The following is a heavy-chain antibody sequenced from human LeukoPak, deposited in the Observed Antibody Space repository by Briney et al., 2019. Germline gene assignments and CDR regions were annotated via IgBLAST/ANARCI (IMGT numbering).Heavy chain of an antibody. V-gene: IGHV3-30*18. Sequence: GGSLRLSCAASGFAFNRYGMHWVRQAPGKGLEWVALISYDGSNKYYADSVKGRFTISRDNSKNTLYLQTDSLRAEDTAVYYCAKDGYCSDGSCYAHFFDYWGQGTLVTVSS. CDR1: GFAFNRYG. CDR2: ISYDGSNK. J-gene: IGHJ4*02. D-gene: IGHD2-15*01. CDR3: AKDGYCSDGSCYAHFFDY.